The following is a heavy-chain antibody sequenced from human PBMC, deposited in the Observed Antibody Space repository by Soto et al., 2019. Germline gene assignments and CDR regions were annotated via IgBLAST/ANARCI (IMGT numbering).Heavy chain of an antibody. CDR1: GGTFSSYA. CDR2: IIPIFGTA. J-gene: IGHJ4*02. V-gene: IGHV1-69*13. D-gene: IGHD6-6*01. Sequence: SVKVSCKASGGTFSSYAISWVRQAPGQGLEWMGGIIPIFGTANYAQKFQGRVTITADESTSTAYMELSSLRSEDTAVYYCARDFIFGAARPGYFDYWGQGTLVTVSS. CDR3: ARDFIFGAARPGYFDY.